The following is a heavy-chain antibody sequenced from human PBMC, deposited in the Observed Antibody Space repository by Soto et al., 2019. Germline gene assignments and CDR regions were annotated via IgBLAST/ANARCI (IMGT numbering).Heavy chain of an antibody. CDR3: ASLPGAVAATDRRGEV. V-gene: IGHV3-30-3*01. CDR2: ISYDGSNI. D-gene: IGHD6-19*01. Sequence: GGSLRLSCAASGFTFSDYPMHWVRQAPGKGLEWVAVISYDGSNIYHADSVMGRFTSSRDNSTNTLYLQRISLRAEDPAVYYCASLPGAVAATDRRGEVWGQGTTVAVSS. CDR1: GFTFSDYP. J-gene: IGHJ6*02.